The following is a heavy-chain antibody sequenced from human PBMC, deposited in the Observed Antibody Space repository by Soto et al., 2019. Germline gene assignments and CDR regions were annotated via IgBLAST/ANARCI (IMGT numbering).Heavy chain of an antibody. Sequence: ASGGGVVQPGRSLRLSCAASGFTFSSYGMHWVRQAPGKGLEWVAVIWFDGSNKYYADSVKGRFTISRDNSRNTLYLQMNSLRAEDTAVYYCARGVGDYYDSSGYLESWGQGTLVTVSS. CDR2: IWFDGSNK. CDR3: ARGVGDYYDSSGYLES. CDR1: GFTFSSYG. V-gene: IGHV3-33*01. J-gene: IGHJ4*02. D-gene: IGHD3-22*01.